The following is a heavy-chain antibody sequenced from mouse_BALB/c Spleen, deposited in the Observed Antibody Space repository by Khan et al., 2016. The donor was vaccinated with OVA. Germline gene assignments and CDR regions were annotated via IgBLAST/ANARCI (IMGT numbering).Heavy chain of an antibody. V-gene: IGHV2-6-4*01. J-gene: IGHJ4*01. D-gene: IGHD2-14*01. CDR3: ARAYYRYDGYSAMDY. CDR2: IWGGGGT. CDR1: GFSLSRYN. Sequence: QVQLQQSGPGLVSPSQSLSITCTVSGFSLSRYNIHWVRQPPGKGLEWLGMIWGGGGTDYNSTLKSRLSISKDKSKSQVFLKMNSLQTDDTAMYYCARAYYRYDGYSAMDYWGHGTSVTVSS.